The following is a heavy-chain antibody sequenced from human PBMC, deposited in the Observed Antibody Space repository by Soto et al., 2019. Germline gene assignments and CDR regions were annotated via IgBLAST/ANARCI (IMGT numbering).Heavy chain of an antibody. CDR2: ISYDGSNK. D-gene: IGHD3-10*01. CDR1: GFTFSSYG. CDR3: ATSLKRFGELGYYSYYGMDV. Sequence: QAQLVESGGGVVQPGRSLRLSCAASGFTFSSYGMHWVRQAPGKGLEWVSVISYDGSNKYYADSVKGRFTISRDNSKNTLYLQMNSLRAEDTAVYYWATSLKRFGELGYYSYYGMDVWGQGTTVTVSS. V-gene: IGHV3-30*03. J-gene: IGHJ6*02.